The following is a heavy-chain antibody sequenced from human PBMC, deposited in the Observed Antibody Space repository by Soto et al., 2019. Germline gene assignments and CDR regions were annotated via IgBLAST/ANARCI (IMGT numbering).Heavy chain of an antibody. CDR1: GHTLTELS. CDR2: FDPEDGET. J-gene: IGHJ4*02. CDR3: AAGGTRWLHSPFDY. V-gene: IGHV1-24*01. Sequence: QVQLVQSGAEVKKPGASAKVSCKVSGHTLTELSMHWVRLAPGKGLEWMGGFDPEDGETISAQKFQGRVTMTEDTSTDSTYLELSSLRSGDTAVYYCAAGGTRWLHSPFDYWGQGTLVTISS. D-gene: IGHD1-1*01.